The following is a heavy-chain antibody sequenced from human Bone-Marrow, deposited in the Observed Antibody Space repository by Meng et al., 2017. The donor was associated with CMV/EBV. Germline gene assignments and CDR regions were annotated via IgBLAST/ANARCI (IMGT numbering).Heavy chain of an antibody. V-gene: IGHV1-69*05. J-gene: IGHJ6*02. CDR2: IIPIFGTA. D-gene: IGHD1-26*01. Sequence: SVKVSCKASGGTFSSYAISWVRQAPGQGLEWMGGIIPIFGTANYAQKFQGRVTITTDESTSTAYMELSSLRSEDTAVYYCARDEKWELLQDYYYGMDVWGQGTTVTVSS. CDR3: ARDEKWELLQDYYYGMDV. CDR1: GGTFSSYA.